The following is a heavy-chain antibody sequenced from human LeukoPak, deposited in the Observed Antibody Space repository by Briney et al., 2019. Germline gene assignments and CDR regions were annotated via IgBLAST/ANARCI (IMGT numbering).Heavy chain of an antibody. J-gene: IGHJ4*02. D-gene: IGHD4-17*01. CDR2: ISSSGSTI. CDR3: ARTRGDYGDYAGC. Sequence: GGSLRLSCAASGFTFSSYEMNWVRQAPGKGLEWVSYISSSGSTIYYADSVKGRFTISRDNAKNSLYLQMNSLRAEDTAVYYCARTRGDYGDYAGCWGQGTLVTVSS. V-gene: IGHV3-48*03. CDR1: GFTFSSYE.